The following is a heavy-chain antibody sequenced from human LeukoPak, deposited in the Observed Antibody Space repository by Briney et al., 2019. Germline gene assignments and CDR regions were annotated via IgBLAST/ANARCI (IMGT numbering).Heavy chain of an antibody. Sequence: TLXLXXAXSGGSXXXGGHSWSWIRQPPGRGLEWIGYIYHSGSTYYNPSLKSRVTISVDRSKNQFSLKLTSVTAADTAVYYCARQLTQGWFDPWGQGTLVTVSS. D-gene: IGHD2-2*01. CDR2: IYHSGST. CDR3: ARQLTQGWFDP. V-gene: IGHV4-30-2*01. J-gene: IGHJ5*02. CDR1: GGSXXXGGHS.